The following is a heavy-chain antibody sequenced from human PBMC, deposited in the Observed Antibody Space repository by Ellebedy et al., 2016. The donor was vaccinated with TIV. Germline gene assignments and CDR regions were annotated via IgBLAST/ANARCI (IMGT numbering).Heavy chain of an antibody. CDR1: GYTFSSYG. CDR3: ARRSRYNYGMDV. D-gene: IGHD6-13*01. CDR2: ISGYTGNT. J-gene: IGHJ6*02. V-gene: IGHV1-18*04. Sequence: AASVKVSCKTSGYTFSSYGISWVRQAPGQGLEWMGWISGYTGNTNYTQKLQGRVTMTTDTSTTTAYMELRSLRSDDTAVYYCARRSRYNYGMDVWGLGTMVTVSS.